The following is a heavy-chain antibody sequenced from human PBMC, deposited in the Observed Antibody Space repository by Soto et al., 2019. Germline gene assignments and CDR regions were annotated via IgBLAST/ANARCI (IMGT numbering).Heavy chain of an antibody. CDR1: GFTFSDYY. CDR2: IGIGSSTK. CDR3: ARDLNTAWAPWLDH. J-gene: IGHJ4*02. Sequence: GGSLRLSCAASGFTFSDYYMSWIRQAPGKGLEWVSYIGIGSSTKYYADSVKGRFTISRDNAKNSLYLQMNSLRAEDTAVYYCARDLNTAWAPWLDHWAQGTLVTVSS. V-gene: IGHV3-11*04. D-gene: IGHD5-18*01.